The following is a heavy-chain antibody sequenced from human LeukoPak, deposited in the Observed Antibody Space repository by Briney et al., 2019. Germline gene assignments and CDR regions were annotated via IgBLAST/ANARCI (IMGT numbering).Heavy chain of an antibody. D-gene: IGHD2-2*01. CDR1: GYTFTGDY. V-gene: IGHV1-2*02. J-gene: IGHJ5*02. CDR3: ARVNIVVVPAAISWFDP. Sequence: VASVKVSCKASGYTFTGDYMHWVRQAPGQGLEWMGWINPNSGGTNYAQKFQGRVTMTRDTSISTAYMELSRLRSDDTAVYYCARVNIVVVPAAISWFDPWGQGTLVTVSS. CDR2: INPNSGGT.